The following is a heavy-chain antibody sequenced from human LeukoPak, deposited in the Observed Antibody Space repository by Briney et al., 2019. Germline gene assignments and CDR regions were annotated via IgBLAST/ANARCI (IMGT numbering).Heavy chain of an antibody. CDR3: AIHMATLDY. V-gene: IGHV1-18*04. CDR2: ISAYNGNT. CDR1: VYTFTSYV. Sequence: ASLKVSCKASVYTFTSYVISWVRQGPGQRLEWMGWISAYNGNTNYAQNLQGRVTMTTDTSTSTAYMELRSLRSDDTAVYYCAIHMATLDYWGQGTLVTVSS. D-gene: IGHD5-24*01. J-gene: IGHJ4*02.